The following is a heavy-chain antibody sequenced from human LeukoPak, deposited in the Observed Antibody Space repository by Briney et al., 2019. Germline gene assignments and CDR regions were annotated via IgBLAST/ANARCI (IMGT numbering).Heavy chain of an antibody. Sequence: PSETLSLTCTVSGGSISSSSYYWGWIRQPPGKGLEWIGSIYYSGSTYYNPSLKSRVTISVDTSKNQFSLKLSSVTAADTAVYYCARLGAAAGIQTPEYFDYWGQGTLVTVSS. J-gene: IGHJ4*02. V-gene: IGHV4-39*01. D-gene: IGHD6-13*01. CDR2: IYYSGST. CDR1: GGSISSSSYY. CDR3: ARLGAAAGIQTPEYFDY.